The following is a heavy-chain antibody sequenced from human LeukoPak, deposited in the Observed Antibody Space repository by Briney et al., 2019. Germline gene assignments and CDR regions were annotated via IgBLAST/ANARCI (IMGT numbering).Heavy chain of an antibody. Sequence: SETLSLTCTVSGGSISSGSYYWSWIRQPAGKGLEWIGRIYTSGSTNYNPSLKSRVTISVDTSKNQFSLKLSSVTAADTAVYYCARYSSGSQGAFDIWGQGTMVTVSS. V-gene: IGHV4-61*02. CDR2: IYTSGST. D-gene: IGHD6-19*01. CDR3: ARYSSGSQGAFDI. CDR1: GGSISSGSYY. J-gene: IGHJ3*02.